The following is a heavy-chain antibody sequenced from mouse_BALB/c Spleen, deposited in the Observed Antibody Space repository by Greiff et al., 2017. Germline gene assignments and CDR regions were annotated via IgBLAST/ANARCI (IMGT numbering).Heavy chain of an antibody. V-gene: IGHV1-15*01. J-gene: IGHJ3*01. Sequence: VQLQQSGAELVRPGASVTLSCKASGYTFTDYEMHWVKQTPVHGLEWIGAIDPETGGTAYNQKFKGKATLTADKSSSTAYMELRSLTSEDSAVYYCTRVGGFAYWGQGTLVTVSA. CDR3: TRVGGFAY. CDR2: IDPETGGT. D-gene: IGHD4-1*01. CDR1: GYTFTDYE.